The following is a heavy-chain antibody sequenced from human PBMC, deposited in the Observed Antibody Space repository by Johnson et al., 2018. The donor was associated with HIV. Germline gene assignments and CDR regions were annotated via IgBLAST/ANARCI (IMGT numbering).Heavy chain of an antibody. D-gene: IGHD3-22*01. CDR3: TTIHYDSSSPGAFDF. V-gene: IGHV3-15*01. J-gene: IGHJ3*01. CDR1: GFTFINAW. CDR2: IKSKTDAGTT. Sequence: EVQLVESGGGLVKPGGSLRLSCAASGFTFINAWMSWVRQAPGKGLEWVGRIKSKTDAGTTDYAAPVKGRFTISRDDSKNTLYLQMNSLQTEDTGVYYCTTIHYDSSSPGAFDFWGQGTMVTVSS.